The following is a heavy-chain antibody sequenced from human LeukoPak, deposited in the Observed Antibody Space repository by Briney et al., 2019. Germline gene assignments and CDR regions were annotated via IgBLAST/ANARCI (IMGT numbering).Heavy chain of an antibody. CDR3: ARDRESFDY. CDR1: GFTFSGSW. J-gene: IGHJ4*02. Sequence: GGSLRLSCAASGFTFSGSWMSWGPQAPGKGLEWVANIKQEGREKYYVRSVKGRFTISRDNAKNSLYLQMNSLRAEDTAVYYCARDRESFDYWGQGTLVTVSS. CDR2: IKQEGREK. V-gene: IGHV3-7*03. D-gene: IGHD3-10*01.